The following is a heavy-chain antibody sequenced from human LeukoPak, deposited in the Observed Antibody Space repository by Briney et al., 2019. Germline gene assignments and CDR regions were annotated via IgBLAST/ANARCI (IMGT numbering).Heavy chain of an antibody. V-gene: IGHV4-4*07. D-gene: IGHD6-13*01. CDR3: ARDSYSSSWSSPLIAFDY. Sequence: SETLSLTCTVSGGSISSYYWSWIRQPAGKGLEWIGRIYTSGSTNYNPSLKSRVTMSVDTSKNQFSLKLSSVTAADTAVYYCARDSYSSSWSSPLIAFDYWGQGTLVTASS. CDR2: IYTSGST. J-gene: IGHJ4*02. CDR1: GGSISSYY.